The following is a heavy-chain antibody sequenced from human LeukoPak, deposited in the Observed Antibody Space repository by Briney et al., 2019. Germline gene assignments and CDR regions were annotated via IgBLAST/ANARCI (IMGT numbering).Heavy chain of an antibody. Sequence: SESLSLTCTVSGGATTNSYWNWIRQSAGTRVEWIGYINYSGSTNYNRSLKSRVTISVDTSKTQFSLKLSSVTAADTAVYFCARDPLSTNDFDIWGQGTMVTVSS. CDR1: GGATTNSY. CDR3: ARDPLSTNDFDI. D-gene: IGHD1-1*01. CDR2: INYSGST. J-gene: IGHJ3*02. V-gene: IGHV4-59*01.